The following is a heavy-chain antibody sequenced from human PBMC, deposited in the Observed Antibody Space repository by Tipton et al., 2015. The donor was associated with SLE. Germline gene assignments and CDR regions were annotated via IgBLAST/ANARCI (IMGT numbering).Heavy chain of an antibody. CDR2: VYTSGSP. CDR3: ARTLDALDI. CDR1: GGSMFSEY. V-gene: IGHV4-4*07. Sequence: TLSLTCTVSGGSMFSEYWSWIRQPPGKGLEWIGRVYTSGSPYYNPSLQSRVVMSMDKSKNQFSLKLTAVTAADTAVYYCARTLDALDIWGQGTMVTVSS. J-gene: IGHJ3*02.